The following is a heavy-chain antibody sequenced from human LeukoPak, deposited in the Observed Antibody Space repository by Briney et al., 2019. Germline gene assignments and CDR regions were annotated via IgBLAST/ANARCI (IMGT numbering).Heavy chain of an antibody. Sequence: PGGSLRLSCAASGFTFGSYGMHWIRQAPGKGLEWVAFIRYDGSNKYYADSVKGRFTISRDNSKNTLYLQMNSLRAEDTAVYYCAKGYYDILTGQIDYWGQGTLVTVSS. CDR1: GFTFGSYG. CDR3: AKGYYDILTGQIDY. CDR2: IRYDGSNK. D-gene: IGHD3-9*01. J-gene: IGHJ4*02. V-gene: IGHV3-30*02.